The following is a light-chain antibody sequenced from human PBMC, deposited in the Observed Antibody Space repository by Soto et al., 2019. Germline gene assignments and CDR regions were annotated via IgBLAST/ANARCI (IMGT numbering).Light chain of an antibody. V-gene: IGKV1-5*01. J-gene: IGKJ4*01. Sequence: DIQMTQSPSTLSASVGDRVTITCRASQTISSWLAWYQQKPGKAPELLIYDAFSLESGVPSRFSGSRSGTEFTLTISSLQPDDYATYYCQQYNSYSPLTFGGGTKVDIK. CDR2: DAF. CDR3: QQYNSYSPLT. CDR1: QTISSW.